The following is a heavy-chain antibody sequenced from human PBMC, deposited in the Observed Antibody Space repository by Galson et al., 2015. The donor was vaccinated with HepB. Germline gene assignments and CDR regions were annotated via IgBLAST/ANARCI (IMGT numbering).Heavy chain of an antibody. V-gene: IGHV7-4-1*02. CDR3: ARGGYSSSYIGLY. J-gene: IGHJ4*02. D-gene: IGHD6-13*01. CDR1: GSTFTNYA. CDR2: INTNTGNP. Sequence: SVTVSCKASGSTFTNYAVNWVRQAPGQGLEWMGWINTNTGNPTYAQGFTGRFVFSLDTSVSTAYLQISSLKAEDTAVYYCARGGYSSSYIGLYWGQGTLVTVSS.